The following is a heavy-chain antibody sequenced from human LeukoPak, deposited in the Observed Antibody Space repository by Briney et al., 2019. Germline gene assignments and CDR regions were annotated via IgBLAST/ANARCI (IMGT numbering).Heavy chain of an antibody. J-gene: IGHJ4*02. V-gene: IGHV3-74*01. D-gene: IGHD4-17*01. CDR1: GFTFSSYW. CDR2: INSGGSST. CDR3: ARVLVYGDLRFDY. Sequence: PGGSLRLYCAGSGFTFSSYWMHWLRQAPGKGLVWVSRINSGGSSTGYADSVKGRFTISRDNAKNTLYLQMNSLRAEDTAVYYCARVLVYGDLRFDYWGQGTLVTVSS.